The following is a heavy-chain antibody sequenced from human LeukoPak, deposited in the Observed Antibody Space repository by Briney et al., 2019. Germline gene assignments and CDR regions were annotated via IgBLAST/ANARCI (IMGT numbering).Heavy chain of an antibody. V-gene: IGHV4-38-2*02. Sequence: SETLSLTCTVSGYSISSGYYWGWIRQPPGKGLEWIGSIYHSGSTYYNPSLKSRVTISVDTSKNQFSLKLSSVTAADTAVYYCARGAYYYGSGRLGDWFDPWGQGTLVTVSS. J-gene: IGHJ5*02. CDR3: ARGAYYYGSGRLGDWFDP. CDR2: IYHSGST. D-gene: IGHD3-10*01. CDR1: GYSISSGYY.